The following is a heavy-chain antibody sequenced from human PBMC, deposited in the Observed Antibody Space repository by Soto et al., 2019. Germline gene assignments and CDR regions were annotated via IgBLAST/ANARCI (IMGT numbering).Heavy chain of an antibody. CDR1: GFTFSHYG. CDR3: AKLPWGFNYYDRSEYRATDNDAFDI. D-gene: IGHD3-22*01. V-gene: IGHV3-30*18. Sequence: QMQLVESGGGVVQPGTSLRVSCAASGFTFSHYGIHWVRQAPGKGLEWVAVISYDGGIKLYADSVRDRFTISRDNSKDTLELQMNTLGPDDTAVYYCAKLPWGFNYYDRSEYRATDNDAFDIWGQGTMVTVSS. J-gene: IGHJ3*02. CDR2: ISYDGGIK.